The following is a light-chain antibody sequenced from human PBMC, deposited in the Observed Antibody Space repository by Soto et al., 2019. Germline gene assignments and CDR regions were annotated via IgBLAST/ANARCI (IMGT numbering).Light chain of an antibody. J-gene: IGKJ3*01. CDR1: QSISSW. CDR2: DAS. CDR3: QQYNSYSRFT. Sequence: DIQMTQSPSTLSASVGDRVTITCRASQSISSWLAWYQQKPGKAPKLLIYDASSLESGVPSRFSGSGSGTEFTLPISSLQPDDFATYYCQQYNSYSRFTFGPGTKVDI. V-gene: IGKV1-5*01.